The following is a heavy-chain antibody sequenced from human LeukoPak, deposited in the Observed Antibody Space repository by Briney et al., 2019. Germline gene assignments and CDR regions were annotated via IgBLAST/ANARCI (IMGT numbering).Heavy chain of an antibody. J-gene: IGHJ4*02. CDR2: ISSSSSYT. CDR3: ARDAKGDYYGSGSYLHPDY. Sequence: GGSLRLSCAASGFTFSDYYMSWIRQAPGKGLEWVSYISSSSSYTDYADSVKGRFTISRDNAKNSLYLQMNSLRAEDTAVYYCARDAKGDYYGSGSYLHPDYWGQGTPVTVSS. V-gene: IGHV3-11*06. CDR1: GFTFSDYY. D-gene: IGHD3-10*01.